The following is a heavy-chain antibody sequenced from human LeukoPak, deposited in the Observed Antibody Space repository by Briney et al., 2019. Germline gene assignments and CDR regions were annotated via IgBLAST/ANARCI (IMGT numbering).Heavy chain of an antibody. V-gene: IGHV3-13*01. D-gene: IGHD3-22*01. CDR3: ARGGNYDSSGYPEY. CDR1: GFTFSSYD. CDR2: IGTAGDT. J-gene: IGHJ4*02. Sequence: GGSLRLSCAASGFTFSSYDMHWVRQATGKGLEWGSAIGTAGDTYYPGSVKGRFTISRENAKNSLYLQMNSLRAGDTAVYYCARGGNYDSSGYPEYWGQGTLVTVSS.